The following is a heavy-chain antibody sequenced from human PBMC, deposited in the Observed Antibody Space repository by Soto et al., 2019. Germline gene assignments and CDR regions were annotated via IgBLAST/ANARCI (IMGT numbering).Heavy chain of an antibody. CDR3: AREIVGATQGGWFDP. J-gene: IGHJ5*02. Sequence: QVQLVQSGAEGKKPGSSVKVSCKASGGTFSSYAISWVRQAPGQGLEWMGGIIPIFGTANYAQKFQGRVTITADESTRTAYMELSSLRSEDTAVYYCAREIVGATQGGWFDPWGQGTLVTVSS. CDR2: IIPIFGTA. V-gene: IGHV1-69*01. D-gene: IGHD1-26*01. CDR1: GGTFSSYA.